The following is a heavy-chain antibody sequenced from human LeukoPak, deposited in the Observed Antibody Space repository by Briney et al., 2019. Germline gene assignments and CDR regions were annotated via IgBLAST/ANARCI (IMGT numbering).Heavy chain of an antibody. CDR1: GESFSGYY. D-gene: IGHD3-10*01. CDR2: INHSGST. J-gene: IGHJ4*02. V-gene: IGHV4-34*01. CDR3: ARGHYYGSGTAGY. Sequence: PSETLSLTCAVYGESFSGYYWSWIRQPPGKGLEWIGEINHSGSTNYNPSLKSRVTISVDTSKNQFSLKLSSVTAADTAVYYCARGHYYGSGTAGYWGQGTLVTVSS.